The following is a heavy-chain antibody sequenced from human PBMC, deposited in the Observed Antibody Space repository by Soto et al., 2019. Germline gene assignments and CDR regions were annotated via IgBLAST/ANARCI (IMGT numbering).Heavy chain of an antibody. CDR3: AKGRHSTFIAADNFGMDV. CDR2: ISGSGGST. CDR1: GFTFSSYA. V-gene: IGHV3-23*01. Sequence: EVQLLESGGGLVQPGGSLRLSCAASGFTFSSYAMSWVRQAPGKGLEWVSAISGSGGSTYYADSVKGRFTISRDNSKNTLYLQMKSVRAEDTAVYYCAKGRHSTFIAADNFGMDVWGQGTTVTVSS. J-gene: IGHJ6*02. D-gene: IGHD6-13*01.